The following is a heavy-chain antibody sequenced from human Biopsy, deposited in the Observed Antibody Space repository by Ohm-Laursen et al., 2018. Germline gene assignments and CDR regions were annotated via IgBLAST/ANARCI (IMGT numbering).Heavy chain of an antibody. CDR1: GATSSDYY. CDR2: IDRSGNT. J-gene: IGHJ4*02. Sequence: SETLSLTCVVYGATSSDYYWSWIRQPPGKGLEWLGQIDRSGNTNYNPSPKGRLTISANTSKNQFSLKLTSVTAADTAVYFCGNEIYGRDYWGQGALVTVSS. D-gene: IGHD4-17*01. V-gene: IGHV4-34*08. CDR3: GNEIYGRDY.